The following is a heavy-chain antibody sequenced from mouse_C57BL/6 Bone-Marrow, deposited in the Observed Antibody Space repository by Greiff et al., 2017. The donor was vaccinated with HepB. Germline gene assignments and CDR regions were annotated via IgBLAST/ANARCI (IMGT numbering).Heavy chain of an antibody. V-gene: IGHV1-15*01. Sequence: VQLQQSGAELVRPGASVTLSCKASGYTFTDYEMHWVKQTPVHGLEWIGAIDPETGGTAYNQKFKGKAILTADKSSSTAYMELRGLTSEDSAVYFCTREGDFLHWGQGTSVTVSS. J-gene: IGHJ4*01. CDR1: GYTFTDYE. CDR2: IDPETGGT. CDR3: TREGDFLH.